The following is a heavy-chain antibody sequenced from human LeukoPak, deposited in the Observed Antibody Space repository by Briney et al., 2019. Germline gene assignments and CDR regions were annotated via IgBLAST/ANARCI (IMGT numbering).Heavy chain of an antibody. D-gene: IGHD6-13*01. V-gene: IGHV3-74*01. CDR3: ARDRWAAAGTGMGY. CDR2: INIDGGTI. J-gene: IGHJ4*02. CDR1: GFTFSNYW. Sequence: GGSLRLSCAASGFTFSNYWMHWVRQAPGKGLVWVSRINIDGGTISYADSVKGRFTISRDNAKNTLYLQVNSLRAEDTAVYYCARDRWAAAGTGMGYWGQGTLVTVSS.